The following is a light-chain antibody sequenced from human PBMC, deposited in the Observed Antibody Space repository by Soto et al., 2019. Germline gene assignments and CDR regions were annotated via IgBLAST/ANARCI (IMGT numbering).Light chain of an antibody. Sequence: DLQMTQSPSTLSASVGDRVTITCRANQSISTWLAWYQQEPGKAPKLLIYKASHLDSGVPSRFSGSGSGTEFTLTISSLQPDDFATYYCQQYNSYSRTFGQGTKVEIK. J-gene: IGKJ1*01. CDR3: QQYNSYSRT. CDR2: KAS. CDR1: QSISTW. V-gene: IGKV1-5*03.